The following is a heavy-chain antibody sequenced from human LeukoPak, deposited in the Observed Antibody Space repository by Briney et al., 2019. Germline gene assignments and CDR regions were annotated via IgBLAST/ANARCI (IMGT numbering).Heavy chain of an antibody. Sequence: GGSLRLSCAASGFTFSDYYMYWIRQAPGKGLEWVSYISSSSSYTNYADSVKGRFTISRDNAKNSLYLQMNSLRAEDTAVYYCARDRGLYYDSKHAFDIWGQGTMVTVSS. CDR2: ISSSSSYT. CDR1: GFTFSDYY. J-gene: IGHJ3*02. CDR3: ARDRGLYYDSKHAFDI. V-gene: IGHV3-11*06. D-gene: IGHD3-22*01.